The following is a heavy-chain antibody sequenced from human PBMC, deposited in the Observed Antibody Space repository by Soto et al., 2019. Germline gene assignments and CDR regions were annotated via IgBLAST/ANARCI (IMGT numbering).Heavy chain of an antibody. V-gene: IGHV3-11*01. CDR2: ISSSGSTI. CDR3: AREHSIAAAGIYYYGMDV. CDR1: GFTFSDYY. Sequence: QVQLVESGGGLVKPGGSLRLSCAASGFTFSDYYMSWIRQAPGKGLEWVSYISSSGSTIYYADSVKGRFTISRDNAKNSLYLQINSLRAAETAVYYCAREHSIAAAGIYYYGMDVWGEGTTVTVSS. J-gene: IGHJ6*04. D-gene: IGHD6-13*01.